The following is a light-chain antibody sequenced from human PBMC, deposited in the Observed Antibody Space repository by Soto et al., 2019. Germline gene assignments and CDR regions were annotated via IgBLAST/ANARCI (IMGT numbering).Light chain of an antibody. Sequence: EILMTQSPATLSVSPGDRDSLSCRARQSIISSLAWYPQKPGQGPRLLISGASSRATGIPVRFSGSGSGTDLTLTISSLEYEEFSVYFYQQNYNWPRTFGPGTKVDNK. CDR3: QQNYNWPRT. CDR2: GAS. CDR1: QSIISS. V-gene: IGKV3-15*01. J-gene: IGKJ1*01.